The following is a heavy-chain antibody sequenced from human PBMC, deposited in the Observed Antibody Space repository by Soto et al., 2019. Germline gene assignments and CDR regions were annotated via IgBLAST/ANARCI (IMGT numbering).Heavy chain of an antibody. Sequence: ASVKVSCKASGYTFTSYNINWVRQATGQGLEWMGWMNPNSGNTGYAQKFQGRVTMTRNTSISTAYMELSSLRSEDTAVYYCARDIGYCSAGSCHNWFDPWGQGTLVTVSS. CDR3: ARDIGYCSAGSCHNWFDP. V-gene: IGHV1-8*01. CDR2: MNPNSGNT. J-gene: IGHJ5*02. CDR1: GYTFTSYN. D-gene: IGHD2-15*01.